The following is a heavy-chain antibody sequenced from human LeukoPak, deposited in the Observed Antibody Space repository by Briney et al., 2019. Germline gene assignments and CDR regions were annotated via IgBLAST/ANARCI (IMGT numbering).Heavy chain of an antibody. CDR2: ISYDGNNE. J-gene: IGHJ5*02. V-gene: IGHV3-30*03. CDR1: GFIFNNYG. CDR3: ARQGADSSGYLREGNWFDP. D-gene: IGHD3-22*01. Sequence: PGRSLRLSCAASGFIFNNYGMHWVRQAPGRGLEWVAVISYDGNNEYYADSVKGRFTISRDNSKNTLYLQMNSLRPEDTAVYYCARQGADSSGYLREGNWFDPWGQGTLVTVSS.